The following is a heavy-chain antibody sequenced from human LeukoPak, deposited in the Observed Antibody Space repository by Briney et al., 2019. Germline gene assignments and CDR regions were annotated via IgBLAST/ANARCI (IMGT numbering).Heavy chain of an antibody. CDR2: IYPGDSDT. V-gene: IGHV5-51*01. CDR3: ARLPTTVTTLTNFHYYYMDV. J-gene: IGHJ6*03. Sequence: GESLKISCKGSGYSFISYWIGWVSQMPGKGLEWMGIIYPGDSDTRYSPSFQGQVTISADKSISTAYLQWSSLKASDTAIYYCARLPTTVTTLTNFHYYYMDVWGKGTTVTVS. CDR1: GYSFISYW. D-gene: IGHD4-11*01.